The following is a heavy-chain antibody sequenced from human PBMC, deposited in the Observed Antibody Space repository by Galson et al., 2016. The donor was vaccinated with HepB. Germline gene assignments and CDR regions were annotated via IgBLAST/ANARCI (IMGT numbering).Heavy chain of an antibody. D-gene: IGHD5-18*01. CDR2: IVSGSDNI. Sequence: SLRLSCAASGFIFSRYSMNWVRQAPGKGLEWVSYIVSGSDNIYSADSVKGRFTISRDNAKNSLYLQMIGLRDEDTAVYYCARGQDTSVEIYYYSMDVWGQGTTVTVSS. V-gene: IGHV3-48*02. CDR1: GFIFSRYS. J-gene: IGHJ6*02. CDR3: ARGQDTSVEIYYYSMDV.